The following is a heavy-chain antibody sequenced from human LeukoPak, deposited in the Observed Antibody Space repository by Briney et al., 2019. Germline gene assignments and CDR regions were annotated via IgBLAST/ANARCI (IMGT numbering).Heavy chain of an antibody. Sequence: ASVKVSCKASGYTFTGYYMHWVRQAPGQGLEWMGWINPNSGGTNYAQKFQGRVTMTRGTSISTAYMELSRLRSDDTAVYYCARDMQAGIAAGPDYWGQGTLVTVSS. CDR2: INPNSGGT. CDR3: ARDMQAGIAAGPDY. D-gene: IGHD6-13*01. CDR1: GYTFTGYY. V-gene: IGHV1-2*02. J-gene: IGHJ4*02.